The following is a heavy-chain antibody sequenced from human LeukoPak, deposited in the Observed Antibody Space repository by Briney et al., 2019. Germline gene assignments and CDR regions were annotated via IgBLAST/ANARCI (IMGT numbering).Heavy chain of an antibody. CDR3: AKTVGGYYYYYIDV. Sequence: GGSLRLSCAASGFTFSSYAMSWVRQAPGKGLEWVSAISGSGGSTYYADSVKGRFTISRDNSKNTLYLQMNSLRAEDTAVYYCAKTVGGYYYYYIDVWGKGTTVTVSS. D-gene: IGHD2-15*01. CDR2: ISGSGGST. CDR1: GFTFSSYA. V-gene: IGHV3-23*01. J-gene: IGHJ6*03.